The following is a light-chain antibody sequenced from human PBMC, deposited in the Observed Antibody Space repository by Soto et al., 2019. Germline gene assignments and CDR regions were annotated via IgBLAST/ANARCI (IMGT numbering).Light chain of an antibody. V-gene: IGLV2-14*01. J-gene: IGLJ1*01. CDR2: EVN. CDR1: SSDVGGYTY. Sequence: QSVLTQPASVSGSPGQSITISCTGTSSDVGGYTYVSWYQQHPGKAPKLMIYEVNKRPSGVSNRFSGSKSGNTASLTISGLQAEDEADYYCCSYAGSYTHVFGTGTKVTVL. CDR3: CSYAGSYTHV.